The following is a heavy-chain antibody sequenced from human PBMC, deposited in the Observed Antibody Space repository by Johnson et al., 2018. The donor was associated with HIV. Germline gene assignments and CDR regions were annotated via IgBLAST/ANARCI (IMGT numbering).Heavy chain of an antibody. J-gene: IGHJ3*02. CDR3: ARDQEQWLHPHAFDI. CDR2: LKSDGSYT. CDR1: GFTVSSNY. Sequence: VQLVESGGGLVKPGGSLRLSCAASGFTVSSNYMTWFRQAPGKGLVWVSHLKSDGSYTNYADSVKGRLTVSRDNAKNSLYLQMNSLLAEDTAVYYCARDQEQWLHPHAFDIWGQGTMVTVSS. D-gene: IGHD6-19*01. V-gene: IGHV3-11*06.